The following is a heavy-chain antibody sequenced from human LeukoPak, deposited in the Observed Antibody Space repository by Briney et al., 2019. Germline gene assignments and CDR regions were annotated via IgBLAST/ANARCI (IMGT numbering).Heavy chain of an antibody. V-gene: IGHV1-2*02. CDR1: GYTFSSYD. CDR2: MNPNSGGT. CDR3: ARDFGIAARPGHNWFDP. D-gene: IGHD6-6*01. J-gene: IGHJ5*02. Sequence: ASVKVSCKASGYTFSSYDIHWVRQATGQGLEWMGWMNPNSGGTNYAQKSQGRVTMTRDTSISTAYMDLSRLRADDTAVYYCARDFGIAARPGHNWFDPWGQGTLVTVSS.